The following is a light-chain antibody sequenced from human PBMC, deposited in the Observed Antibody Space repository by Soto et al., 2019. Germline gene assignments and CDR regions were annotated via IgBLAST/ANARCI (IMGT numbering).Light chain of an antibody. Sequence: DVQMTQSPSSLSASVGDRVTITCRTSQGIGNDLGWYQQRPGKAPKRLIYLASNLQSGVPSRFSGSGSGTEFTLTISSLQPEDFATYYCLQHNSYPLTFGPGTKVYIK. J-gene: IGKJ3*01. CDR2: LAS. V-gene: IGKV1-17*01. CDR3: LQHNSYPLT. CDR1: QGIGND.